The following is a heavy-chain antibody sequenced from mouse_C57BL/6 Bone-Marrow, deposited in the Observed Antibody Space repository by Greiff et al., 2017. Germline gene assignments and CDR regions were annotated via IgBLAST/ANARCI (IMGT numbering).Heavy chain of an antibody. CDR2: INPNNGGT. D-gene: IGHD2-3*01. CDR3: ARDGYRYYFDY. Sequence: VQLQQSGPELVKPGASVKISCKASGYTFTDYYMNWVKQSHGKSLEWIGDINPNNGGTSYNQKFKGKATLTVDKSSSTAYMELRSLTSEDSAVYYCARDGYRYYFDYWGQGTTLTVSS. CDR1: GYTFTDYY. V-gene: IGHV1-26*01. J-gene: IGHJ2*01.